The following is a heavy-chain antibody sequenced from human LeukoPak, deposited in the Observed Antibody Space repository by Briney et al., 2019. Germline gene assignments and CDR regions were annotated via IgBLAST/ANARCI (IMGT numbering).Heavy chain of an antibody. CDR3: TTEEFTVPPFDY. Sequence: GGSLRLSCAASGFTFSNAWMSWVRQAPGKGLEWVGRIKSKTDGGTTDYAAPVKGRFTISRDDSKNTPYLQMNSLKTEDTAVYYCTTEEFTVPPFDYWGQGTLVTVSS. J-gene: IGHJ4*02. CDR2: IKSKTDGGTT. V-gene: IGHV3-15*01. CDR1: GFTFSNAW. D-gene: IGHD3-10*01.